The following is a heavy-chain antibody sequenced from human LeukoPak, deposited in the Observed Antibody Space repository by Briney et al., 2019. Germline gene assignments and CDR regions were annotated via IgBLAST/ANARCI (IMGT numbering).Heavy chain of an antibody. CDR1: GFTSSNYG. V-gene: IGHV3-30*02. CDR3: AIHEPLSEDN. Sequence: GGSLRLSCAASGFTSSNYGMHWVRQAPGKGLEWVTFIRYDGSNKYYADYIKGRFTISRDNSKNTLYLQMNSLRAEDTAVYYCAIHEPLSEDNWGQGTLVTVSS. D-gene: IGHD2/OR15-2a*01. CDR2: IRYDGSNK. J-gene: IGHJ4*02.